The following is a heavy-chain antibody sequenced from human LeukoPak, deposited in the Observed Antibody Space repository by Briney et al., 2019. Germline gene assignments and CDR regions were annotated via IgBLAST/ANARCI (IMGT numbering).Heavy chain of an antibody. CDR2: IYYSGST. CDR1: GGSITSTSYY. D-gene: IGHD6-19*01. Sequence: SETLSLTCTVSGGSITSTSYYWGWIRQPPGKGPEWIGSIYYSGSTNYNPSLKSRVTISLDTSKNQFSLKLTSVTAADTAVYYCASVRGYSSGWYASGFDPWGQGTLVTVSS. V-gene: IGHV4-39*07. CDR3: ASVRGYSSGWYASGFDP. J-gene: IGHJ5*02.